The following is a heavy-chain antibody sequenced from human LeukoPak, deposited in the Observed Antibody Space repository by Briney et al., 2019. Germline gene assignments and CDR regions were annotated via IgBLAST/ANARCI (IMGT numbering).Heavy chain of an antibody. D-gene: IGHD1-26*01. Sequence: GGSLRLSCAASGFTFSSYSMNWVRQAPGKGPEWVSSISSSSSYIYYADSVKGRFTISRDNAKNSLYLQMNSLRAEDTAVYYCARDRVGAPWMDYWGQGTLVTVSS. CDR1: GFTFSSYS. J-gene: IGHJ4*02. V-gene: IGHV3-21*01. CDR3: ARDRVGAPWMDY. CDR2: ISSSSSYI.